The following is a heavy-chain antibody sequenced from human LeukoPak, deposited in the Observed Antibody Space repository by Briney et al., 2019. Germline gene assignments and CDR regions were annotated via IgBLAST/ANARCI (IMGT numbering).Heavy chain of an antibody. J-gene: IGHJ4*01. CDR2: INTRADET. V-gene: IGHV3-23*01. CDR3: ERDPSDYEWQRGWYRDF. CDR1: GFSFCNYG. D-gene: IGHD6-19*01. Sequence: PGGSLRLSRAASGFSFCNYGMSWFRQAPGKGLEWGSTINTRADETHYADSVRGQFTIFRDNSKSTLALHMSNLRGEETAVYYCERDPSDYEWQRGWYRDFWGRGSQVTVSS.